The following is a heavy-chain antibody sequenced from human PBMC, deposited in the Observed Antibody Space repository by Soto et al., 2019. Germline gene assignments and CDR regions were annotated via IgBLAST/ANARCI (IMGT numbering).Heavy chain of an antibody. CDR1: GYTFSDLS. J-gene: IGHJ4*02. CDR2: FDAEDGET. Sequence: ASVKVSCKVSGYTFSDLSMHWVRQAPGKGLEWMGGFDAEDGETIYAQKFQGRVTMTEDRFTDTAYMELSSLRSEDTAVYYCATKILYYYDSSGYYWNYWGQGTLVTV. D-gene: IGHD3-22*01. V-gene: IGHV1-24*01. CDR3: ATKILYYYDSSGYYWNY.